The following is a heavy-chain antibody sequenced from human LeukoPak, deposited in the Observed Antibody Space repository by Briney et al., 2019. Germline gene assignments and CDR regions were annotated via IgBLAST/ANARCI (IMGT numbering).Heavy chain of an antibody. D-gene: IGHD3-22*01. Sequence: PGGSLRLSCTASGFTFGDYAMSWVRQAPGKGLEWVGFIRSKAYGGTTEYAASVKGRFTISRDDSKSIAYLQMNSLKTEDTAVYYCRGVVANVAFDIWGQGTMVTVSS. CDR2: IRSKAYGGTT. V-gene: IGHV3-49*04. CDR3: RGVVANVAFDI. CDR1: GFTFGDYA. J-gene: IGHJ3*02.